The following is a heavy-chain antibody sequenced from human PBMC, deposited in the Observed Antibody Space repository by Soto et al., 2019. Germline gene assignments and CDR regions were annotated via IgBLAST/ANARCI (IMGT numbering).Heavy chain of an antibody. CDR1: GLTFDSFG. CDR3: AKYASSTWSLFDY. CDR2: ISGSGTST. J-gene: IGHJ4*02. D-gene: IGHD6-13*01. Sequence: GGSLRLSCAASGLTFDSFGMTWVRQAPGKGLEWVSSISGSGTSTYYADSVKGRFTISRDNSKNTLYLQMNSLRAEDTALYYCAKYASSTWSLFDYWGQGTLVTVSS. V-gene: IGHV3-23*01.